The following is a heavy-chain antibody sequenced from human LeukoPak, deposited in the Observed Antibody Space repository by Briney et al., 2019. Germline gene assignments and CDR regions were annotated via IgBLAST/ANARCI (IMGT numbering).Heavy chain of an antibody. CDR2: IYTSGST. CDR3: ARDLGSSWPNWYFDL. V-gene: IGHV4-61*02. D-gene: IGHD6-13*01. Sequence: PSETLSLTCTVSGGSISSGSYYWSWIRQPAGKGLEWIGRIYTSGSTNYNPSLKSRVTISVDTSKNQFSLKLNSVTAADTAVYYCARDLGSSWPNWYFDLWGRGTLVTVSS. J-gene: IGHJ2*01. CDR1: GGSISSGSYY.